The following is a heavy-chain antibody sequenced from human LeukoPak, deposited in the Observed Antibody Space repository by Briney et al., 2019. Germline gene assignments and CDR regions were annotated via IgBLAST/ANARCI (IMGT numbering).Heavy chain of an antibody. CDR3: ASGYRFGN. V-gene: IGHV1-2*02. CDR2: INSNSGAT. J-gene: IGHJ4*02. CDR1: EYTFTGYY. Sequence: VASVKVSCKASEYTFTGYYMHWVRQAPGQGLEWMGWINSNSGATDYAQNFQGRVTLTRDTTISTAYMELSRLRSDDTAVYYCASGYRFGNWGQGTLVTVSS. D-gene: IGHD5-18*01.